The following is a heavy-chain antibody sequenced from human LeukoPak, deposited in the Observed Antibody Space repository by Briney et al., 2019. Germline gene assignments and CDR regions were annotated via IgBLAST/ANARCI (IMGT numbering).Heavy chain of an antibody. CDR3: AREGGAGAFDI. D-gene: IGHD3-16*01. Sequence: SETLSLTCTVSGGSISSYYWSWIRQPPGKGLEWIGYIYYSRSTNYNPSLKSRVTISVDTSKNQFSLKLSSVTAADTAVYYCAREGGAGAFDIWGQGTMVTVSS. J-gene: IGHJ3*02. CDR1: GGSISSYY. CDR2: IYYSRST. V-gene: IGHV4-59*01.